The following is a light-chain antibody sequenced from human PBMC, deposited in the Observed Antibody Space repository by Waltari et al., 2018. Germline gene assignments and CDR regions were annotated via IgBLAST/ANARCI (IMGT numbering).Light chain of an antibody. CDR1: YSNIGSNV. J-gene: IGLJ3*02. CDR2: RSD. CDR3: ASWDDSLNGHWV. V-gene: IGLV1-44*01. Sequence: QSVLTQPPSASGTPGQRVTISCSGSYSNIGSNVVNWYQQLPRKAPKLLIYRSDRRPSGVPVRFSGSKSGSSASLAIDGLHAEDEADYYCASWDDSLNGHWVFGGGTKVTVL.